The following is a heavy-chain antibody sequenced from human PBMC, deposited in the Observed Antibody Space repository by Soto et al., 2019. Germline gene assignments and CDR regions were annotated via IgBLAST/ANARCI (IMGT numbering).Heavy chain of an antibody. V-gene: IGHV4-59*01. J-gene: IGHJ3*02. D-gene: IGHD3-16*01. CDR2: IYYSGST. Sequence: SETLSLTCTGSGGSISSYYWSWIRQPPGKGLEWIGYIYYSGSTNYNPSLKSRVTISVDTSKNQFSLKLSSVTAADTAVYYCAREVNDYVWGSPSPKGAFDIWGQGTMVTVSS. CDR1: GGSISSYY. CDR3: AREVNDYVWGSPSPKGAFDI.